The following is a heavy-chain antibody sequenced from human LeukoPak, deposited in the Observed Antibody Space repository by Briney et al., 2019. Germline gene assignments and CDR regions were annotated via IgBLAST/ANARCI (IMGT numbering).Heavy chain of an antibody. D-gene: IGHD1-26*01. V-gene: IGHV3-30*02. Sequence: GGSLRLSCAASGFTFSSYGMHWVRQAPGKGLEWVAFIRYDGSNKYYADSVKGRFTISRDNSKNTLYLQMNSLRAEDTAVYYCAKDTVGATGLFDYWGQGTLVTVSS. CDR2: IRYDGSNK. CDR3: AKDTVGATGLFDY. J-gene: IGHJ4*02. CDR1: GFTFSSYG.